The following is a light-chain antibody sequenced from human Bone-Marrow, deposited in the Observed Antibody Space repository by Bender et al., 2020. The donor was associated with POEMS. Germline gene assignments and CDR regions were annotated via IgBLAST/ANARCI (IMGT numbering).Light chain of an antibody. J-gene: IGLJ2*01. CDR3: SSYASGDTVI. V-gene: IGLV2-14*03. Sequence: QSALTQPASVSGSPGQSITISCTGSSSDVGAHNYVSWYQQHPGKAPTLMIYDVTNRPSGVSHRFSGSKSGNTASLTISGLQTEDEADYFCSSYASGDTVIFGGGTKLTVL. CDR2: DVT. CDR1: SSDVGAHNY.